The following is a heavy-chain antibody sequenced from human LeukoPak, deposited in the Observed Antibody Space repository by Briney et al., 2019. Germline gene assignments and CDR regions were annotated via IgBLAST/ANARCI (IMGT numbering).Heavy chain of an antibody. V-gene: IGHV3-74*01. D-gene: IGHD2-2*03. CDR1: GFTFSDNW. J-gene: IGHJ4*02. CDR2: IRNDGTTT. Sequence: GGSLRLSCAASGFTFSDNWMHWVRQAPGKGLVWVSRIRNDGTTTNYADFVKGRFTISRDNAKSTLFLQMNGLRAKDTAVYYCVRFFVDISERTGGNWGQGTLVTVSS. CDR3: VRFFVDISERTGGN.